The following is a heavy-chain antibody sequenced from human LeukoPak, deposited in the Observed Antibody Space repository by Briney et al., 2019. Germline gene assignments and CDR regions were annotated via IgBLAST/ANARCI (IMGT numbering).Heavy chain of an antibody. J-gene: IGHJ6*03. V-gene: IGHV1-69*13. D-gene: IGHD2-15*01. CDR1: GCTFISYA. CDR2: IIPIFGTA. CDR3: ARGMVVVAGSGYYYYMDV. Sequence: SVKVSCKASGCTFISYAISWVRQAPGQGLEWMGGIIPIFGTANYAQKIQGRVTITADESTSTAYMELSSLRSEDTAVYYCARGMVVVAGSGYYYYMDVWGKGTTVTISS.